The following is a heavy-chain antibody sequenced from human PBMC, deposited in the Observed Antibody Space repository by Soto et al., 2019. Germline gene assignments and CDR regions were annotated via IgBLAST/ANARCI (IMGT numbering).Heavy chain of an antibody. J-gene: IGHJ4*02. CDR2: MNPHGTKI. CDR3: ARDPPEWTLLLDY. D-gene: IGHD3-3*01. CDR1: GFIFTTYW. V-gene: IGHV3-7*04. Sequence: EVKLVESGGGLVQPGGSLRLSCAASGFIFTTYWMGWVRQTPEKGLEWVANMNPHGTKIYYVDAVKGRFTIYRDNAKNSLYLQMNSLRADDTAVYYGARDPPEWTLLLDYWGQGTPVTVSS.